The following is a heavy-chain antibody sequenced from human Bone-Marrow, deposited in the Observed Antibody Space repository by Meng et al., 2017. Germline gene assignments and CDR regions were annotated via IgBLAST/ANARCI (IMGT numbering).Heavy chain of an antibody. J-gene: IGHJ6*02. D-gene: IGHD6-19*01. CDR1: GFTFSSYS. Sequence: GESLKISCAASGFTFSSYSMNWVRQAPGKGLEWVSSISSSSSYIYYADSVKGRFTISRDNAKNSLYLQMNSLRAEDTAVYYCARELIAVAGALDGMDVWGQGTTVTVSS. V-gene: IGHV3-21*01. CDR2: ISSSSSYI. CDR3: ARELIAVAGALDGMDV.